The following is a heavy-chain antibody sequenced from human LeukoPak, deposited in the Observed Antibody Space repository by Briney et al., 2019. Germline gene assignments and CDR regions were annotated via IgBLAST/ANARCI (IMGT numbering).Heavy chain of an antibody. Sequence: GGSLRLSCAASRFTFTHYAMSWVRQAQGKGLESLSAISARGHNTYYADYVKGRFSISRDNSQNTQYLQMNSLRAEDTAIYYCAKAYHYGAGSSFDYWGQGILVTVSS. D-gene: IGHD3-10*01. J-gene: IGHJ4*02. CDR1: RFTFTHYA. CDR3: AKAYHYGAGSSFDY. CDR2: ISARGHNT. V-gene: IGHV3-23*01.